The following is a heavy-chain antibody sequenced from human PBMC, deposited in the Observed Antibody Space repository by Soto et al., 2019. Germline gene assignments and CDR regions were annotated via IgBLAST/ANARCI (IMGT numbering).Heavy chain of an antibody. CDR3: ARIYGDYDNYFDY. Sequence: QVQLQESGPGLVKPSETLSLTCTVSGGSITSYYWSWVRQPPGKGLEWIGYIYYSGGTNYNPSLKSRVTISVDTSKNQFSLKLSSVTAADTAVYYCARIYGDYDNYFDYWGQGTLVTVSS. V-gene: IGHV4-59*01. CDR1: GGSITSYY. J-gene: IGHJ4*02. D-gene: IGHD4-17*01. CDR2: IYYSGGT.